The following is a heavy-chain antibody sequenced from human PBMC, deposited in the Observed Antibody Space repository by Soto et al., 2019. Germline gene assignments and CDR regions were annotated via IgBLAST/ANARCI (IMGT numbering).Heavy chain of an antibody. CDR1: GFTFSSYS. CDR2: ISSSSSYI. CDR3: ARDIAVAVPFDY. D-gene: IGHD6-19*01. Sequence: GGSLRLSCAASGFTFSSYSMNWVRQAPGKGLEWVSSISSSSSYIYYADSVKGRFTISRDNAKNSLYLQMNSLRAEDTAVYYCARDIAVAVPFDYWGQGTLVTVSS. J-gene: IGHJ4*02. V-gene: IGHV3-21*01.